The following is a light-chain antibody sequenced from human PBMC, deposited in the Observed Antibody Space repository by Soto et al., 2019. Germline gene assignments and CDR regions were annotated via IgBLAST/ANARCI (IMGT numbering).Light chain of an antibody. J-gene: IGKJ1*01. V-gene: IGKV3-15*01. CDR3: QQYNNWPPT. CDR1: QSVRSN. Sequence: DTVMTQSPATQSVSPGERATLSCRASQSVRSNLAWYQQKPGQAPRLLIFGASTGATGIPARFSGSGSGTDFTLTISSLQSEDFAVYYCQQYNNWPPTFGQGTKVEIK. CDR2: GAS.